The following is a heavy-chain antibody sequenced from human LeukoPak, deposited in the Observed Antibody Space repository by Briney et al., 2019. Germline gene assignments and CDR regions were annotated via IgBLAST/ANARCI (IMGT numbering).Heavy chain of an antibody. CDR1: GFTFSSNG. J-gene: IGHJ4*02. CDR3: AREAVAGTGDY. D-gene: IGHD6-19*01. V-gene: IGHV3-48*03. CDR2: ISSSGSTI. Sequence: GGSLILSCAASGFTFSSNGMNWVRQAPGKGLEWVSYISSSGSTIYYADPVKGRFTISRDNAKNSLYLQMNSLRAEDTAVYYCAREAVAGTGDYWGQGTLVTVSS.